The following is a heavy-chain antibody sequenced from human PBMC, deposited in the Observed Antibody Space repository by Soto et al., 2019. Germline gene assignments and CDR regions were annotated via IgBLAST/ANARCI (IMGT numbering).Heavy chain of an antibody. CDR1: GFTFGDYA. J-gene: IGHJ4*02. Sequence: GGSLRLSCTASGFTFGDYAMSWFRQAPGKGLEWVGFIRSKAYGGTTEYAASVKGTFTISRDDAKSIAYLQMNSLKTEDTAVYYCTRGRRYYDSSGNFWSDYWGQGTLVTVSS. D-gene: IGHD3-22*01. V-gene: IGHV3-49*03. CDR3: TRGRRYYDSSGNFWSDY. CDR2: IRSKAYGGTT.